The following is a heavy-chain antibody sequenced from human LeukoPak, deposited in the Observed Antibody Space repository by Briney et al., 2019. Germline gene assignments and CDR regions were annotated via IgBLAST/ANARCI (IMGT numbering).Heavy chain of an antibody. D-gene: IGHD3-22*01. Sequence: ASVKVPCKASGYTFTSYDINWVRQATGQGLEWMGWMNPNSGNTGYAQKFQGRVTMTRNTSISTAYMELSSLRSEDTAVYYCAREYYDSSGYYRLLDYGMDVWGQGTTVTVSS. V-gene: IGHV1-8*01. J-gene: IGHJ6*02. CDR3: AREYYDSSGYYRLLDYGMDV. CDR2: MNPNSGNT. CDR1: GYTFTSYD.